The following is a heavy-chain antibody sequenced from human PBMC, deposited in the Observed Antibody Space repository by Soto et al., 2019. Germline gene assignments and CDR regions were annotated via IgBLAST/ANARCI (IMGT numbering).Heavy chain of an antibody. J-gene: IGHJ6*02. CDR3: ARTPWSSGATYYYGMDV. CDR1: GYTFTGYY. D-gene: IGHD3-22*01. CDR2: INPNSGGT. V-gene: IGHV1-2*02. Sequence: QVQLVQSGAEVKKPGASVKVSCKASGYTFTGYYMHWVRQAPGQGLEWMGWINPNSGGTNYAQKFQGRVTMTRDTSISTAYMELSRLRSDDTAVYYCARTPWSSGATYYYGMDVWGQGTTVTVSS.